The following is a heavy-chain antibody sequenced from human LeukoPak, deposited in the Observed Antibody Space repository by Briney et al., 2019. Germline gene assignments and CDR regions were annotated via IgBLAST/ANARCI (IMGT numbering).Heavy chain of an antibody. Sequence: SQTLSLTSAISGDSVSNNSAAWNWIRQSPSRGLEWLGRTYYRSKWYNDYAVSVKSRITINPDTSKNQFSLQVNSVTPEDTAVYYCARAPTPIIAVAGSFDYWGQGTLVTVSS. J-gene: IGHJ4*02. D-gene: IGHD6-19*01. CDR3: ARAPTPIIAVAGSFDY. V-gene: IGHV6-1*01. CDR1: GDSVSNNSAA. CDR2: TYYRSKWYN.